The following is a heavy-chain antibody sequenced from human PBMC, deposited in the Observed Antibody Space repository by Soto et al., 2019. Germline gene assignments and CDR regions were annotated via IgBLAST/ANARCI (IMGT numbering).Heavy chain of an antibody. J-gene: IGHJ1*01. Sequence: QVQLQESGPGLVKPSETLSLTCTVSVGSISSYYWSWIRQPPGKGLEWIGYIYYSGITNYNPSLRSRVTISVDTSKNQFSLKLSSVTAADTAVYYCARDVGYGAYAGVRYFQHWGQGTLVTVSS. V-gene: IGHV4-59*01. CDR3: ARDVGYGAYAGVRYFQH. D-gene: IGHD4-17*01. CDR1: VGSISSYY. CDR2: IYYSGIT.